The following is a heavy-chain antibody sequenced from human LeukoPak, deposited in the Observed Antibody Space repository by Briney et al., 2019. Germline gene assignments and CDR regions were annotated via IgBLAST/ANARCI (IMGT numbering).Heavy chain of an antibody. CDR3: ARRSTVAGRGRFDP. Sequence: WESLSLTCTVSGGSIRSTSYYWGWIRQPPGKGLEWLGSVHHSGSTYVNPSLKSRVTISVDTSKNQFSLKLISVTAADTAVYYCARRSTVAGRGRFDPWGQGTLVTVSS. J-gene: IGHJ5*02. CDR1: GGSIRSTSYY. V-gene: IGHV4-39*01. D-gene: IGHD6-19*01. CDR2: VHHSGST.